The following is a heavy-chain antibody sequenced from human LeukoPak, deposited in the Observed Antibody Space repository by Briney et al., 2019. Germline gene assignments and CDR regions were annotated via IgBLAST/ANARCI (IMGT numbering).Heavy chain of an antibody. Sequence: PGGSLRLSCAASGFTFSSYAMHWVRQAPGKGLEWVAVISYDGSNKYYADSVKGRFTISRDNSKNTLYLQMNSLRAEDTAVYYCARGREEELPRGDYWGQGTLVTVSS. V-gene: IGHV3-30*01. D-gene: IGHD1-26*01. CDR3: ARGREEELPRGDY. J-gene: IGHJ4*02. CDR2: ISYDGSNK. CDR1: GFTFSSYA.